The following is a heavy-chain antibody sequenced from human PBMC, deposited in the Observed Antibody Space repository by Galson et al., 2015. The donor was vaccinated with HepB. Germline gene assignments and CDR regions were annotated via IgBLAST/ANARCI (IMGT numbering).Heavy chain of an antibody. CDR2: ITQDGSEK. D-gene: IGHD6-19*01. J-gene: IGHJ6*03. CDR3: ARGRRGWPLENYYYYMDV. CDR1: GFTFSSYW. V-gene: IGHV3-7*01. Sequence: SLRLSCAASGFTFSSYWMSRVRQAPGKGLEWVANITQDGSEKYYVDSVKGRFTISRDNAKNSLYLQMNSLRAEDTAVYYCARGRRGWPLENYYYYMDVWGKGTTVTVSS.